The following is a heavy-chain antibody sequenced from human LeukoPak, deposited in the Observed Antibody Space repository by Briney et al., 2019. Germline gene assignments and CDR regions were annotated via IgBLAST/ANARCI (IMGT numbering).Heavy chain of an antibody. Sequence: PSETLSLTCTVSGGSISSYYWSWIRQPPGKGLEWIGYIYYSGSTNYNPSLKSRVTISVDTSKNQFSLKLSSVTAADTAVYYCAREAGASRFDPWGQGTLVTVSS. J-gene: IGHJ5*02. CDR1: GGSISSYY. CDR2: IYYSGST. D-gene: IGHD6-19*01. CDR3: AREAGASRFDP. V-gene: IGHV4-59*01.